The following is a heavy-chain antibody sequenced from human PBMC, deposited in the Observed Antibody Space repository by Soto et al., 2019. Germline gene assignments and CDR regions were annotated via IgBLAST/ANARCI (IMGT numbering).Heavy chain of an antibody. Sequence: QITWKESGPTLVKPTQTLTLTCTFSGFSLSTRSVGFGWILQPPGKALEWLTLIYWDDYKHYSPSLETRLAITKDTSKKQVVLTMTNMDPVDTATYYGAQKGRGYFDYWGQGTLVTVSS. CDR2: IYWDDYK. V-gene: IGHV2-5*02. CDR3: AQKGRGYFDY. D-gene: IGHD3-10*01. J-gene: IGHJ4*02. CDR1: GFSLSTRSVG.